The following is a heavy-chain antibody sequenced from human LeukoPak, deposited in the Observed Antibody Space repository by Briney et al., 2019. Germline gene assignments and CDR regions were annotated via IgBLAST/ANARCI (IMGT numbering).Heavy chain of an antibody. CDR2: ISWDGGST. J-gene: IGHJ6*03. CDR1: VFTFGDYA. CDR3: AKTQSRYYYMDV. V-gene: IGHV3-43D*03. Sequence: GGSLRLSCAASVFTFGDYAMHWVRHAPGKGLEWVSLISWDGGSTYYADSVKGRFTISRDNSKNSLYLQMNSLRAEDTALYYCAKTQSRYYYMDVWGKGTTATVS.